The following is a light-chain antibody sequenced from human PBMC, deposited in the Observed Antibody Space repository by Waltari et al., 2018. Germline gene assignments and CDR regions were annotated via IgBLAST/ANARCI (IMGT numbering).Light chain of an antibody. CDR1: EGVLFSSRNKNH. CDR2: WAS. CDR3: QQYYDSPLT. Sequence: DIVMTQSPDSLAVSLGERATINCKSSEGVLFSSRNKNHLAWYQQKPGNPPKLLLYWASTRESGVPDRFSGSGSGTDFTLTISSLQAEDVAIYYCQQYYDSPLTFGGGTKVEIK. V-gene: IGKV4-1*01. J-gene: IGKJ4*01.